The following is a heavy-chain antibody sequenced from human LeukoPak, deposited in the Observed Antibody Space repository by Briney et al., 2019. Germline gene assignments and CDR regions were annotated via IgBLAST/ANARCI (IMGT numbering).Heavy chain of an antibody. D-gene: IGHD2-2*01. V-gene: IGHV3-23*01. J-gene: IGHJ4*02. CDR1: GFTFSSYW. CDR3: AKAVVPAASRRGKFDY. CDR2: ISGSGGST. Sequence: GGSLRLSCAASGFTFSSYWMSWVRQAPGKGLEWVSAISGSGGSTYYADSVKGRFTISRDNSKNTLYLQMNSLRAEDTAVYYCAKAVVPAASRRGKFDYWGQGTLVTVSS.